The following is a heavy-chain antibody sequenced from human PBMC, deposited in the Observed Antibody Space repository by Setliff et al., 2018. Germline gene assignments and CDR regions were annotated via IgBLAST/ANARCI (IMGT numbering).Heavy chain of an antibody. CDR2: INTNTGNP. D-gene: IGHD3-3*01. J-gene: IGHJ4*02. Sequence: ASVKVSCKASGYTFTSYGISWVRQAPGQGLEWMGWINTNTGNPMYAQGFTGRFVFSLDTSVSTAYLQISSLKAEDTAVYYCARARYYNFWSGSQIEYWGQGTLVTVSS. V-gene: IGHV7-4-1*02. CDR3: ARARYYNFWSGSQIEY. CDR1: GYTFTSYG.